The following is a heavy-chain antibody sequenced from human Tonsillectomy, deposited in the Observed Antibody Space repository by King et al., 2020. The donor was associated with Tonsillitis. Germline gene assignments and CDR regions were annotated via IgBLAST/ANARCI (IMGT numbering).Heavy chain of an antibody. D-gene: IGHD5-18*01. Sequence: VQLQESGPGLVKPSETLSLTCAVSGYCISSGYFWGWIRQPPGKGLEWIGGIYHSGSTYYNPSLKRRGTISVATSKNQFSQRLSSVTAADTAVYYCARDRSYGPLRFDYWGQGTLVTVSS. J-gene: IGHJ4*02. CDR1: GYCISSGYF. CDR2: IYHSGST. CDR3: ARDRSYGPLRFDY. V-gene: IGHV4-38-2*02.